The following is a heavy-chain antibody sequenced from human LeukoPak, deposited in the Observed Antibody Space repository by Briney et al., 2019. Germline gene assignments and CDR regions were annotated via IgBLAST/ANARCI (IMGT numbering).Heavy chain of an antibody. Sequence: SVKVSCKASGYTFTSYYIHWVRQAPGQGLEWMGIINPSGGSTSYAQKFQGRVTMTRDMSTSTVYMELSGLRSEDTAVYYCARGTGYSSGWSGFDYWGQGTLVTVSS. D-gene: IGHD6-19*01. J-gene: IGHJ4*02. CDR1: GYTFTSYY. CDR3: ARGTGYSSGWSGFDY. V-gene: IGHV1-46*01. CDR2: INPSGGST.